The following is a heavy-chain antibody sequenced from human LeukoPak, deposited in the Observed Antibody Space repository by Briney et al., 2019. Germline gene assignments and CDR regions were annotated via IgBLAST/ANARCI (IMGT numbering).Heavy chain of an antibody. CDR2: INHSGST. CDR1: GGSISSSNW. J-gene: IGHJ4*02. CDR3: ASRRIWFGELYPY. D-gene: IGHD3-10*01. Sequence: SGTLSLTCAVSGGSISSSNWWSWVRQPPGKGLEWIGEINHSGSTNYNPSLKSRVTISVDTSKNQFSLKLSSVTAADTAVYYCASRRIWFGELYPYWGQGTLVTVSS. V-gene: IGHV4-4*02.